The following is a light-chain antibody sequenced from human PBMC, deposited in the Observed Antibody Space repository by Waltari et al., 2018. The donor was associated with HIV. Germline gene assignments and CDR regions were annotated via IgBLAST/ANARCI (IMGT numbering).Light chain of an antibody. Sequence: QSALTQPPSASGSPGQSVTISCTGTSSDVGGYNYVSWYQQHPGKAPKLMIYGVNKRPSGVPDRFSGSKSGNTASLTVSGLQAKDEAEYYCSSYAGSNNVVFGGGTKLTVL. J-gene: IGLJ2*01. CDR3: SSYAGSNNVV. V-gene: IGLV2-8*01. CDR1: SSDVGGYNY. CDR2: GVN.